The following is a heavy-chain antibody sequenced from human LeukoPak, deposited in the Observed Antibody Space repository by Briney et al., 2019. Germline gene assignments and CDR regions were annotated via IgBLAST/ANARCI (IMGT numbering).Heavy chain of an antibody. Sequence: SQTLSLTCAISGDSVSSTSAAWNWIRQSSSRGLEWLGRTYYRSKSYNDYAISVKSRITINPDTSKNQFSLQLNSVTPEDTAVYYCARGRIAYYGMDVWGQGTTVTVSS. CDR3: ARGRIAYYGMDV. D-gene: IGHD2-21*01. V-gene: IGHV6-1*01. CDR2: TYYRSKSYN. J-gene: IGHJ6*02. CDR1: GDSVSSTSAA.